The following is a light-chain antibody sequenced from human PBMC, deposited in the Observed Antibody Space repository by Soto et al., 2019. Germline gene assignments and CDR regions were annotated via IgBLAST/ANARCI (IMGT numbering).Light chain of an antibody. CDR1: QSVGSG. CDR2: RAS. J-gene: IGKJ5*01. CDR3: QQYHHWPPIT. Sequence: EIVMTQSPATLSVSPGERATLSCRASQSVGSGLSWYQQKPDQAPRLLIFRASTRATGIPARFSGSGSGTEFTLTISSLQSEDFAVYYCQQYHHWPPITFGQGTRLEIK. V-gene: IGKV3-15*01.